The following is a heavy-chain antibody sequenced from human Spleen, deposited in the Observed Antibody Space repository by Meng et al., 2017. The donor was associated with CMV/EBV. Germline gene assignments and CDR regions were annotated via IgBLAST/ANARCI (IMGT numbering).Heavy chain of an antibody. CDR3: AKAGRYQLSREY. J-gene: IGHJ4*02. CDR2: ISSRSSTV. D-gene: IGHD2-2*01. V-gene: IGHV3-48*03. CDR1: GFTFNTYE. Sequence: GESLKISCAASGFTFNTYEMAWVRQAPGKRLEWISSISSRSSTVYYADSVKGRFTISRDNAKNSLYLQMNSLRAEDTAVYFCAKAGRYQLSREYWGQGTLVTVSS.